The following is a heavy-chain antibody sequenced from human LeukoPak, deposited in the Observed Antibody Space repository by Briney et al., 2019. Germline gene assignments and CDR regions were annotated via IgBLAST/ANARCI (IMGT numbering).Heavy chain of an antibody. V-gene: IGHV3-15*01. D-gene: IGHD3-9*01. CDR3: TTDGQRYRRFDY. Sequence: GGSLRLSCAVSGFTFSNAWMSWVRQAPGKGLEWVGRIKSKTDGGTTDYAAPVKGRFTISRDDSKNTLYLQMNSLKTEDTAVYYCTTDGQRYRRFDYWGQGTLVTVSS. J-gene: IGHJ4*02. CDR2: IKSKTDGGTT. CDR1: GFTFSNAW.